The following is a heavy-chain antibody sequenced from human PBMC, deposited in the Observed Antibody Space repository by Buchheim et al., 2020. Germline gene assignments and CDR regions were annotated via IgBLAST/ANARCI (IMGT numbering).Heavy chain of an antibody. J-gene: IGHJ3*02. CDR1: GFTFSSYA. CDR2: ISYDGSNK. D-gene: IGHD3-9*01. Sequence: QVQLVESGGGVVQPGRSLRLSCAASGFTFSSYAMHWVRQAPGKGLEWVAVISYDGSNKYYADSVKGRFTISRDNSKNTLYLQMNSLRAEDTAVYYCARVDDILTGYDAFDIWGQGT. CDR3: ARVDDILTGYDAFDI. V-gene: IGHV3-30*04.